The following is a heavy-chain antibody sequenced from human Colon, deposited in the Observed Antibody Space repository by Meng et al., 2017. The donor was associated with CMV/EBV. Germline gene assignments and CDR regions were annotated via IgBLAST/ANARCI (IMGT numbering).Heavy chain of an antibody. V-gene: IGHV4-4*07. D-gene: IGHD3-10*01. J-gene: IGHJ4*02. CDR2: VYISGNT. Sequence: QVQLRESGPGLVKPSETLSLTCTVSVASITSYYWSWIRQPAGKGLEWIGRVYISGNTNYNPSLKSRVTMSIDTSKNQLSLNIRSVTAADTAVYYCARDSNLSGLAYWGQGTLVTVSS. CDR1: VASITSYY. CDR3: ARDSNLSGLAY.